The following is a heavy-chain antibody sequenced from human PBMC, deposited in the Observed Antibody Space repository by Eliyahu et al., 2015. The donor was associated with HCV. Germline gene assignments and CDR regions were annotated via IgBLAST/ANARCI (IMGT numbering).Heavy chain of an antibody. CDR3: AKPKGPSPQIGKRWLQFGAFDI. V-gene: IGHV3-30*18. CDR2: ISXDGSNK. Sequence: QVQLVESGGGVVQPGRSLRLSCAASGFTFXSYGXXXVRQAPGKGXEWVAVISXDGSNKYYADSVKGRFTISRDNSKNTLYLQMNSLRAEDTAVYYCAKPKGPSPQIGKRWLQFGAFDIWGQGTMVTVSS. D-gene: IGHD5-24*01. J-gene: IGHJ3*02. CDR1: GFTFXSYG.